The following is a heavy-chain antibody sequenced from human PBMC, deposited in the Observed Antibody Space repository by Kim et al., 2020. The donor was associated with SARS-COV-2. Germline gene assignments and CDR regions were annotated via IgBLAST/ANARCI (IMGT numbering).Heavy chain of an antibody. CDR2: IYYSGST. V-gene: IGHV4-31*03. CDR1: GGSISSGGYY. D-gene: IGHD2-2*01. J-gene: IGHJ4*02. CDR3: ASLPAAKAVIDY. Sequence: SETLSLTCTVSGGSISSGGYYWSWIRQHPGKGLEWIGYIYYSGSTYYNPSLKSRVTISVDTSKNQFSLKLSSVTAADTAVYYCASLPAAKAVIDYWGQGTLVTVSS.